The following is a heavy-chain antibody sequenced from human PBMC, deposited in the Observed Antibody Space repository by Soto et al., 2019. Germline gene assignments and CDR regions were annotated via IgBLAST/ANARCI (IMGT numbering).Heavy chain of an antibody. V-gene: IGHV3-30-3*01. Sequence: PGWSLRLSCAASGFTFSSYAMHWVRQAPGKGLEWVAVISYDGSNKYYADSVKGRFTISRDNSKNTLYLQMNSLRAEDTAVYYCARAYASQLPGAPEYYYGMDVWGQVTTCNVSS. J-gene: IGHJ6*02. CDR3: ARAYASQLPGAPEYYYGMDV. CDR1: GFTFSSYA. D-gene: IGHD2-8*01. CDR2: ISYDGSNK.